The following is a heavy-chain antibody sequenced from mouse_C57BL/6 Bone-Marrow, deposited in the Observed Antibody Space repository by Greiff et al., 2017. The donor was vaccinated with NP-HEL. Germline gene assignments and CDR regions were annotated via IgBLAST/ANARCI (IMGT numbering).Heavy chain of an antibody. Sequence: QVQLKQPGAELVKPGASAKLSCKASGYTFTSYWMHWVKQRPGQGLEWIGMIHPNSGSTNYNEKFKSKATLTVDKSSSTAYMQLSSLTSEDSAVYYCARTLNWYFDVWGTGTTVTVSS. CDR1: GYTFTSYW. V-gene: IGHV1-64*01. J-gene: IGHJ1*03. CDR3: ARTLNWYFDV. CDR2: IHPNSGST.